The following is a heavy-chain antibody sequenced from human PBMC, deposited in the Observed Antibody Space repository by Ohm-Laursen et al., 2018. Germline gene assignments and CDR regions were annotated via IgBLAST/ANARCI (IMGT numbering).Heavy chain of an antibody. CDR3: ARAHGSPGQLAYYFDY. Sequence: GTLSLTCAVYGGSFSGYYWSWIRQPPGKGLEWIGEINHSGSTNYNPSLKSRVTISVDTSKNQFSLKLSSVTAADTAVYYCARAHGSPGQLAYYFDYWGQRTLVTVSS. CDR1: GGSFSGYY. J-gene: IGHJ4*02. CDR2: INHSGST. D-gene: IGHD6-6*01. V-gene: IGHV4-34*01.